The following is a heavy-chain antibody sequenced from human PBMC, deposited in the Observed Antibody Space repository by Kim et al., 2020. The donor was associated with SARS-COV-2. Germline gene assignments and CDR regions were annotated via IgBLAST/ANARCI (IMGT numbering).Heavy chain of an antibody. Sequence: GESLKISCKGSGYSFTSYWIGWVRQMPGKGLEWMGIIYPGDSDTRYSPSFQGQVTISADKSISTAYLQWSSLKASDTAMYYCARDAPGYSGYDYSQATGYGMDVWGQGTTVTVSS. CDR1: GYSFTSYW. D-gene: IGHD5-12*01. CDR2: IYPGDSDT. CDR3: ARDAPGYSGYDYSQATGYGMDV. V-gene: IGHV5-51*01. J-gene: IGHJ6*02.